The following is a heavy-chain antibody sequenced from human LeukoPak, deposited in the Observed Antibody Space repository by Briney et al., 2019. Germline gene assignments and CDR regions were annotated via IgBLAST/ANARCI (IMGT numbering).Heavy chain of an antibody. J-gene: IGHJ4*02. CDR3: ATDHDYGDYSDY. CDR1: GFNFNTHG. V-gene: IGHV3-23*01. CDR2: IRARSDST. D-gene: IGHD4-17*01. Sequence: GGSLPLSCAASGFNFNTHGMTWVPQVPGKGLEWVSGIRARSDSTYYADAVKRRFTISRDNSKNTLYLQMNSLRAEDTAVYYCATDHDYGDYSDYWGQGTLVTVSS.